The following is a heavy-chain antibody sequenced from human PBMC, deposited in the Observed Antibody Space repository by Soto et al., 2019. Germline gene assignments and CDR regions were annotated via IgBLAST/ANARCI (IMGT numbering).Heavy chain of an antibody. V-gene: IGHV3-7*01. CDR3: ARQQAGTIFGVVISYYYYYYMDV. D-gene: IGHD3-3*01. Sequence: GGSLRLSCAASGFTFSSYWMSWVRPAPGKGLEWVANIKQDGSEKYYVDSVKGRFTISRDNAKNSLYLQMNSLRAEDTAVYYCARQQAGTIFGVVISYYYYYYMDVWGKGTTVTVSS. CDR2: IKQDGSEK. J-gene: IGHJ6*03. CDR1: GFTFSSYW.